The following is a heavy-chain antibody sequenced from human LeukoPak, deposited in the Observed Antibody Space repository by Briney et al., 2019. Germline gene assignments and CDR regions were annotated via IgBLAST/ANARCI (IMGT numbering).Heavy chain of an antibody. D-gene: IGHD1-1*01. CDR1: GFTFSSYA. J-gene: IGHJ4*02. Sequence: PGGSLRLSCAASGFTFSSYAMSWVRQAPGKGLEWVSAISGSGGSTSYADSVKGRFTISRDNAKNTLYLQMNSLRAEDTAVYYCARDRTGTTGGRLDYWGQGTLVTVSS. CDR2: ISGSGGST. CDR3: ARDRTGTTGGRLDY. V-gene: IGHV3-23*01.